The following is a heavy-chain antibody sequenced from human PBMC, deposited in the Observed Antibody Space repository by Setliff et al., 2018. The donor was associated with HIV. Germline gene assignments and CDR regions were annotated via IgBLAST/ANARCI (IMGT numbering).Heavy chain of an antibody. CDR3: ARYGSDWFFDL. V-gene: IGHV7-4-1*01. Sequence: ASVKVSCKASGYSLSTYAISWVRQAPGQGLEWMGWINTETGTPMYAQGFTGRFVFSLDTSISTAYLQIDSLNAEDTAVYYCARYGSDWFFDLWGRGTLVTVSS. CDR1: GYSLSTYA. J-gene: IGHJ2*01. CDR2: INTETGTP. D-gene: IGHD4-17*01.